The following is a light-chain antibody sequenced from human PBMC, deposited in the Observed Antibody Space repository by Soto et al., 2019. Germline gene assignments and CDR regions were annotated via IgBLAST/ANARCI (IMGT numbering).Light chain of an antibody. Sequence: IVMTQSPDTLSVSPGDRATLSCRASQGVRSDLAWYQQKAGQSPRLLIYGASTRAAETPARFSGSGSGTEFTLTISSLQPDDFATYYCQHYNSYSEAFGQGTKVDIK. CDR2: GAS. J-gene: IGKJ1*01. V-gene: IGKV3-15*01. CDR3: QHYNSYSEA. CDR1: QGVRSD.